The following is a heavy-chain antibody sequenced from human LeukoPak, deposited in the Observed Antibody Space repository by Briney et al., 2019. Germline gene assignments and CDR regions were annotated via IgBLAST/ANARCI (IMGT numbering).Heavy chain of an antibody. J-gene: IGHJ4*02. CDR1: GFTFSSYA. V-gene: IGHV3-23*01. CDR3: ARWPYYDFWSGYSYYFDY. Sequence: PGGSLRLSCAASGFTFSSYAMSWVRQAPGKGLEWVSAISVSGESTYYADSVKGRFTISRDNSRNTVYLQMNSLRAEDTAIYYCARWPYYDFWSGYSYYFDYWGQGTLVTVSS. D-gene: IGHD3-3*01. CDR2: ISVSGEST.